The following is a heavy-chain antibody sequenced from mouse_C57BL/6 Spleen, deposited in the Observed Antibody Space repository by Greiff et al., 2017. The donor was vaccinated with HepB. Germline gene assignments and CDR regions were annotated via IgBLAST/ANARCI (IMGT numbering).Heavy chain of an antibody. J-gene: IGHJ2*01. V-gene: IGHV1-64*01. CDR1: GYTFTSYW. CDR2: IHPNSGST. Sequence: QVQLQQPGAELVKPGASVKLSCKASGYTFTSYWMHWVKQRPGQGLEWIGMIHPNSGSTNYNEKFKSKATLTVDKSSSTAYMQLSSLTSEDSAVYYCARESGYDDDYFDYWGQGTTLTVSS. D-gene: IGHD2-4*01. CDR3: ARESGYDDDYFDY.